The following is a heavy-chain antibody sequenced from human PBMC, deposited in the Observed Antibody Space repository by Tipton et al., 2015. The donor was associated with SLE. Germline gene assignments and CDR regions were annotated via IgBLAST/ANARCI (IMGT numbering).Heavy chain of an antibody. CDR3: ARRSYGALDY. V-gene: IGHV4-34*01. J-gene: IGHJ4*02. Sequence: LRLSCTVSGGSISTYYWSWIRQPPGKGLEWIGEINHSGSTNYNPSLKSRVTISVDTSKNQFSLKLSSVTAADTAVYYCARRSYGALDYWGQGTLVTVSS. CDR1: GGSISTYY. CDR2: INHSGST. D-gene: IGHD4-17*01.